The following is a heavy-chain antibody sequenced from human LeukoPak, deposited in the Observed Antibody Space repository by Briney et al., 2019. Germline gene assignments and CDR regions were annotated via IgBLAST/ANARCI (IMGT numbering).Heavy chain of an antibody. Sequence: GASVKVSCKASGGTFSSYAISWVRQAPGQGLEWMGRIIPILGIANYAQKFQGRVTITADKSTSTAYMELSSLRPEDTAVYYCARAPAMDVWGKGTTVTVSS. J-gene: IGHJ6*04. CDR1: GGTFSSYA. CDR2: IIPILGIA. CDR3: ARAPAMDV. V-gene: IGHV1-69*04.